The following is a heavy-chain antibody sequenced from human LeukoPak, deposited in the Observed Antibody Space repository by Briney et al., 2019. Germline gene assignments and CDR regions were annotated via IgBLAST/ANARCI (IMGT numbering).Heavy chain of an antibody. CDR2: IYSGGST. J-gene: IGHJ4*02. CDR1: GFTASSNY. D-gene: IGHD2-21*01. Sequence: GGSLRLSCAASGFTASSNYMSCVRQAPGKGLEWVSDIYSGGSTYYADSVKGRFTISRDNSKNTLYLQMNSLRAEDTAVYYCARDRLRCGGDCRGLFDYWGQGTLVSVSS. V-gene: IGHV3-66*02. CDR3: ARDRLRCGGDCRGLFDY.